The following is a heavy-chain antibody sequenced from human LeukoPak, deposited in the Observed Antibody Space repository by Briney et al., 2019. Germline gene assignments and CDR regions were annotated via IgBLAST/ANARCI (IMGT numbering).Heavy chain of an antibody. Sequence: GGSLRLSCAASGFTFSSYSMNWVRQAPGRGLEWVSSISSSSSFIYYADSVKGRFTISRDNAKNSLYLQMNSLRAEDAAVYYCARDHMVRGEIDYWGQGTLVTVSS. D-gene: IGHD3-10*01. J-gene: IGHJ4*02. CDR3: ARDHMVRGEIDY. V-gene: IGHV3-21*01. CDR1: GFTFSSYS. CDR2: ISSSSSFI.